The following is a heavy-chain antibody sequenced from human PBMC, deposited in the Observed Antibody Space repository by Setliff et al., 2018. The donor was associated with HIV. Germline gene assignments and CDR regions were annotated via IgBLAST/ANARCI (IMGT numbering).Heavy chain of an antibody. J-gene: IGHJ4*02. CDR2: INPSVGST. CDR1: GYILTSHY. V-gene: IGHV1-46*01. D-gene: IGHD3-10*01. CDR3: AREYDVLLWIGSQYGRGNLDS. Sequence: VSCKASGYILTSHYMHWVRQAPGQGLEWMGIINPSVGSTSYAQKFQGRVTMTRDTSTSTVYMELSSLRSEDTAVYYCAREYDVLLWIGSQYGRGNLDSWGQGTPVTVSS.